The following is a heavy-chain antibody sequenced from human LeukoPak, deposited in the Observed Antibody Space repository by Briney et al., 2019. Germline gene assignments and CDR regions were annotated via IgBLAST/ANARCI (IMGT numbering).Heavy chain of an antibody. D-gene: IGHD3-10*01. V-gene: IGHV1-46*01. CDR1: GYTLTELS. Sequence: ASVKVSRKVSGYTLTELSMHWVRQAPGQGLEWMGIINPSGGSTSYAQKFQGRVTMTRDTSTSTVYMELSSLRSEDTAVYYCARALLWFGAPRAFDIWGQGTMVTVSS. CDR3: ARALLWFGAPRAFDI. J-gene: IGHJ3*02. CDR2: INPSGGST.